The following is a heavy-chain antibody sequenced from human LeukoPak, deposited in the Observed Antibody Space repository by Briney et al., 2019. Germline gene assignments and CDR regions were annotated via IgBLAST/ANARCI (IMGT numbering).Heavy chain of an antibody. V-gene: IGHV3-74*01. CDR3: ARVGATSWY. CDR1: GFTFDDYA. J-gene: IGHJ4*02. Sequence: GGSLRLSCAASGFTFDDYAMHWVRQAPGKGLEWVSRISNDGSSMNYADSVKGRFTISRDNAKNTLFLQMNSLRVEDTAVYYCARVGATSWYWGQGTLVTVSS. D-gene: IGHD1-26*01. CDR2: ISNDGSSM.